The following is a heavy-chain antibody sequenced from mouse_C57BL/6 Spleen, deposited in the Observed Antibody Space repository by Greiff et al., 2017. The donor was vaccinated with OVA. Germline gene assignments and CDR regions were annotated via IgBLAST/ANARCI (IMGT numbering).Heavy chain of an antibody. Sequence: VKLMESGPELVKPGASVKISCKASGYAFSRSWMNWVKQRPGKGLEWIGRIYPGDGDTNYNGKFKGKATLTADKSSSTAYMQLSSLTSEDSAVYFCARGDGYPYWYFDVWGTGTTVTVSS. CDR3: ARGDGYPYWYFDV. CDR1: GYAFSRSW. D-gene: IGHD2-3*01. V-gene: IGHV1-82*01. J-gene: IGHJ1*03. CDR2: IYPGDGDT.